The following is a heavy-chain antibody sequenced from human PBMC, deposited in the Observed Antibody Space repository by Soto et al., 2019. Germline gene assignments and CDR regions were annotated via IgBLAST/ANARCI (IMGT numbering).Heavy chain of an antibody. D-gene: IGHD2-8*01. CDR2: ILSNYNT. Sequence: EVQLLESGGGLVQPGGSLTLSCAASGFRFRDYTMSWVRQAPGKVLESISVILSNYNTYYTDSVRGRFTISRDSSKNMLYLDMNSLRAEDTAVYYCARRVNGYFDYWGQGALVTVSS. CDR3: ARRVNGYFDY. V-gene: IGHV3-23*05. J-gene: IGHJ4*02. CDR1: GFRFRDYT.